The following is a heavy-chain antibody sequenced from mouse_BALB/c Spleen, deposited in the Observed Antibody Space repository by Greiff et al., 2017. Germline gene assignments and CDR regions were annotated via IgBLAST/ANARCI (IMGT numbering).Heavy chain of an antibody. Sequence: VKLMESGPEVVRPGVSVKISCKGSGYTFTDYAMHWVKQSHAKSLEWIGVISTYNGNTNYNQKFKGKATMTVDKSSSTAYMELARLTSEDSAIYYCARGYGNYVTWFAYWGQGTLVTVSA. CDR1: GYTFTDYA. V-gene: IGHV1-67*01. CDR3: ARGYGNYVTWFAY. D-gene: IGHD2-10*02. J-gene: IGHJ3*01. CDR2: ISTYNGNT.